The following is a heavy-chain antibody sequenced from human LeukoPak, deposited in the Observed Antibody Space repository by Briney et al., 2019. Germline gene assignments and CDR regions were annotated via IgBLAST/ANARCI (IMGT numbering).Heavy chain of an antibody. CDR3: ARGTPPEYYDFWSGYFNWFDP. Sequence: SETLSLTCTVSGGSISSYYWSWIRQPPGKGLEWIGYIYYSGSTNYSPSLKSRVTISVDTSKNQFSLKLSSVTAADTAVYYCARGTPPEYYDFWSGYFNWFDPWGQGTLVTVSS. J-gene: IGHJ5*02. CDR2: IYYSGST. V-gene: IGHV4-59*12. D-gene: IGHD3-3*01. CDR1: GGSISSYY.